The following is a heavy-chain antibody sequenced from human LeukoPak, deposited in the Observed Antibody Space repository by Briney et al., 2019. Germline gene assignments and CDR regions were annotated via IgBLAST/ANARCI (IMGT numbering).Heavy chain of an antibody. J-gene: IGHJ4*02. CDR3: ARSRGRY. CDR1: GFTFSDYT. V-gene: IGHV3-21*04. CDR2: IKRSDNYR. D-gene: IGHD3-10*01. Sequence: GGSLRLSCVASGFTFSDYTMNWVRQAPGKGLEWVSSIKRSDNYRYYADSVAGRFTISTDDAQSSLYLQMNSLRAEDTAIYYCARSRGRYWGQGSLVTVSS.